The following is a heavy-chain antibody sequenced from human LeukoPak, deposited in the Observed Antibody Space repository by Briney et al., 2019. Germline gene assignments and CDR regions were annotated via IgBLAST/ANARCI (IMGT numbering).Heavy chain of an antibody. V-gene: IGHV3-23*01. J-gene: IGHJ4*02. CDR1: GFTFSSYA. Sequence: PGGSLRLSCAASGFTFSSYAMSWVRQAPGKGLEWVSAISGSGGSTYYADSVKGRFTISRDNSKNTLYLQMNSLRAEDTAVYYCAKLRDSAYDSSGYSRNWGQGTLVTVSS. CDR3: AKLRDSAYDSSGYSRN. D-gene: IGHD3-22*01. CDR2: ISGSGGST.